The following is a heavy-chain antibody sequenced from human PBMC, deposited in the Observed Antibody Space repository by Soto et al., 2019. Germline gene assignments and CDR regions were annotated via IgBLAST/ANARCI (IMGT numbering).Heavy chain of an antibody. Sequence: SVKVSCKASGVTFSSYAISWVRQAPGQGLEWMGGIIPIFGTANYAQKFQGRVTITADESTSTAYMELSSLRSEDTAVYYCARERYSSGRYFDYWGQGTLVTVSS. V-gene: IGHV1-69*13. J-gene: IGHJ4*02. CDR2: IIPIFGTA. D-gene: IGHD6-19*01. CDR1: GVTFSSYA. CDR3: ARERYSSGRYFDY.